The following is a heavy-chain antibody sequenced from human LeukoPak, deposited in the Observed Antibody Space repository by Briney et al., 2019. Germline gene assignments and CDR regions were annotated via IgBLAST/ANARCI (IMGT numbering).Heavy chain of an antibody. J-gene: IGHJ3*02. V-gene: IGHV3-7*01. Sequence: GGSLRLSCAASGFTLGNYWMTWVRQSPGKGLEWVADIDEDGGAKHYVDSVKDRFTISRDNAKDSLYLQVNSLRLEDPAVYYCARDPPYTTAAAFDIWGQGTMVTVSS. CDR3: ARDPPYTTAAAFDI. CDR1: GFTLGNYW. D-gene: IGHD1-1*01. CDR2: IDEDGGAK.